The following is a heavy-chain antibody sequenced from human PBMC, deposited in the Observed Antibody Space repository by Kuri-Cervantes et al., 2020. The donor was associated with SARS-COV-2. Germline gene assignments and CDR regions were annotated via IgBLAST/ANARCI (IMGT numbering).Heavy chain of an antibody. J-gene: IGHJ6*02. CDR1: GFAFRGYG. Sequence: GESLKISCAASGFAFRGYGMHWVRQAPGKGLEWVAVTSFDENNKRYADSVKGRFSISRDNSKNTLYLQMNSLKVEDTAVYYCAKDLWEWERFYFYGMDVWGQGTTVTVSS. CDR2: TSFDENNK. D-gene: IGHD1-26*01. V-gene: IGHV3-30*18. CDR3: AKDLWEWERFYFYGMDV.